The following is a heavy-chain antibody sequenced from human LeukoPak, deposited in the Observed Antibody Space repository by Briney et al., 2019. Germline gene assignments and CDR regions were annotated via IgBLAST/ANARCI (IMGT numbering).Heavy chain of an antibody. CDR1: GYTFTSYT. Sequence: ASVKVSCKASGYTFTSYTIHWVRQAPGQSLEWMGWIDTGKGNTKYSQKFQGRVTITRDTSATTAYMELSSLKSEDTAVYYCAPDTFGSSRPSDYWGQGTLVTVSS. D-gene: IGHD2/OR15-2a*01. CDR2: IDTGKGNT. J-gene: IGHJ4*02. CDR3: APDTFGSSRPSDY. V-gene: IGHV1-3*04.